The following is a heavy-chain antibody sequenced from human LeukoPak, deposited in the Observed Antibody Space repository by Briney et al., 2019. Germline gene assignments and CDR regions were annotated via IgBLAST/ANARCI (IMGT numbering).Heavy chain of an antibody. D-gene: IGHD6-25*01. CDR1: GGSISSSSYY. Sequence: PSETLSLTCTVSGGSISSSSYYWGWIRQPPGKGLEWIGSIYYSGSTYYNPSLKSRVTISVDTSRNQFSLKLSSVTAADTAVYYCARREAATDDVPFDYWGQGTLVTVSS. CDR3: ARREAATDDVPFDY. CDR2: IYYSGST. J-gene: IGHJ4*02. V-gene: IGHV4-39*07.